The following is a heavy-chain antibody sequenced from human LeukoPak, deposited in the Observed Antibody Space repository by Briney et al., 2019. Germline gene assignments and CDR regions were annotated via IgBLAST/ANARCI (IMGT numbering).Heavy chain of an antibody. J-gene: IGHJ4*02. Sequence: SETLSLTCTVSGYSISSGYFWGWVRQPPGKGLEWIGSIYHSGSTYYNPYLKSRVTISVDTSKNQFSLKLRSVTATDTAVYFCARGAEYYAIWRGYAGYSDYWGQGNAVTVSS. V-gene: IGHV4-38-2*02. CDR2: IYHSGST. D-gene: IGHD3-3*01. CDR1: GYSISSGYF. CDR3: ARGAEYYAIWRGYAGYSDY.